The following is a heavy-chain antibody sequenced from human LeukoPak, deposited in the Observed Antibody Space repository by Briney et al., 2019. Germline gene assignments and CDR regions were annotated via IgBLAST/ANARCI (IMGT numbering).Heavy chain of an antibody. J-gene: IGHJ4*02. CDR2: IWYDGSNK. CDR3: ARDQPPGFFDY. V-gene: IGHV3-33*01. Sequence: GRSLRLSCAASGVTFSSYGMHWVRQAPGKGLEWVAVIWYDGSNKYYADSVKGRFTISRDNSKNTLYLQMNSLRAEDTAVYYCARDQPPGFFDYWGQGTLVTVSS. CDR1: GVTFSSYG.